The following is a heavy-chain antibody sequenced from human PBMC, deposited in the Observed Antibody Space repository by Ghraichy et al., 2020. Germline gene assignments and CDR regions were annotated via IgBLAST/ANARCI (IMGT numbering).Heavy chain of an antibody. CDR3: ARAGGGYSSGWLYYYYYGMDV. CDR2: IYTSGST. Sequence: SETLSLTCTVSGGSISSGSYYWSWIRQPAGKGLEWIGRIYTSGSTNYNPSLKSRVTISVDTSKNQFSLKLSSVTAADTAVYYCARAGGGYSSGWLYYYYYGMDVWGQGTTVTVSS. D-gene: IGHD6-19*01. J-gene: IGHJ6*02. V-gene: IGHV4-61*02. CDR1: GGSISSGSYY.